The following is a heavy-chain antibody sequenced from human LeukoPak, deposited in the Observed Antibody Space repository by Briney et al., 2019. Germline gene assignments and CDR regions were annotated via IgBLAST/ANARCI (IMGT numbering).Heavy chain of an antibody. Sequence: QSGGSLRLSCEASGFTFNTYAIYWVRQAPGKGLGWVSGICSSGGCTYYADSVKGRFTIPRDNSKNTVYLQMNSLTADDTAVYYCAKTTVGYSSGRYPGWPADCWGQGTLVTVSS. CDR3: AKTTVGYSSGRYPGWPADC. J-gene: IGHJ4*02. V-gene: IGHV3-23*01. D-gene: IGHD6-19*01. CDR1: GFTFNTYA. CDR2: ICSSGGCT.